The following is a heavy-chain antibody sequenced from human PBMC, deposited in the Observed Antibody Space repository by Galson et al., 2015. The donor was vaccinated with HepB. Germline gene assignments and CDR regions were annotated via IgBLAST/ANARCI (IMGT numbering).Heavy chain of an antibody. CDR3: AKDFKPYGSGSYYRDY. CDR2: ISGSGGST. Sequence: SLRLSCAASGFTFSSYAMSWVRQAPGKGLEWVSAISGSGGSTYYADSVKGRLTTSRDNSKNTLYLQMNSLRAEDTAVYYCAKDFKPYGSGSYYRDYWGQGSLVTVSS. J-gene: IGHJ4*02. CDR1: GFTFSSYA. D-gene: IGHD3-10*01. V-gene: IGHV3-23*01.